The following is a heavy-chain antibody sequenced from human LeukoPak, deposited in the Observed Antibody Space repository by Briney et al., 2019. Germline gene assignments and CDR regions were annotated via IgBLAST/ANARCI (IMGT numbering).Heavy chain of an antibody. V-gene: IGHV4-34*01. D-gene: IGHD1-26*01. J-gene: IGHJ4*02. Sequence: SETLSLTCAVYGGSFSGYYWSWIRQPPGKGLEWIGEINHSGSTNHNPSLKSRVTISVDTSKNQFSLKLSSVTAADTAVYYCARSGSYGLDYWGQGTLVTVSS. CDR2: INHSGST. CDR3: ARSGSYGLDY. CDR1: GGSFSGYY.